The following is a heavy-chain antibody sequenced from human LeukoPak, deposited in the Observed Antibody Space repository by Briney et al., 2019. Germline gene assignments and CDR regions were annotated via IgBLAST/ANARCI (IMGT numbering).Heavy chain of an antibody. J-gene: IGHJ6*04. Sequence: PGGSLRLSCAASGFTFSSHAMHWVRQAPGKGLEWVAVISYDGSNKYYADSVKGRFTISRDNSKNTLYLQMNSLRAEDTAVYYCASTRSHYYYYGMDVWGKGTTVTVSS. V-gene: IGHV3-30*04. CDR2: ISYDGSNK. CDR3: ASTRSHYYYYGMDV. CDR1: GFTFSSHA.